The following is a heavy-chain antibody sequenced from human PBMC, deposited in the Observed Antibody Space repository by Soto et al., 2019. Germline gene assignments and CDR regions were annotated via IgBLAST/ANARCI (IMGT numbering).Heavy chain of an antibody. Sequence: VGSLRLSCAASGFTFSSYAMSWVRQAPGKGLEWVSTISESGGSTYYTDSVKGRFTISSDNSKNTLYLQMNSLRAEDTALYYCAKDARPTSWGQGTLVTVS. CDR1: GFTFSSYA. CDR2: ISESGGST. CDR3: AKDARPTS. V-gene: IGHV3-23*01. J-gene: IGHJ5*02.